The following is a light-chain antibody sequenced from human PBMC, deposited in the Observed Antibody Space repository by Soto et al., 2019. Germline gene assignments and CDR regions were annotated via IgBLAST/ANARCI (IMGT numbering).Light chain of an antibody. V-gene: IGKV3-20*01. Sequence: EMGLTQSPGTLSLSPGERATLSCRASQSVSSSYLAWYQHKPGQAPRLLIYGASSRATGIPDRFAGSGSGTDFTLTISTLYPEDVAVFYCQHNLSSLFPFGVGT. CDR3: QHNLSSLFP. CDR1: QSVSSSY. CDR2: GAS. J-gene: IGKJ4*01.